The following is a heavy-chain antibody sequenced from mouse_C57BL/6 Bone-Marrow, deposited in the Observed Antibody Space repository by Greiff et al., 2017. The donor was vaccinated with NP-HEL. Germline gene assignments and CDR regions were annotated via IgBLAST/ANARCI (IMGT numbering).Heavy chain of an antibody. D-gene: IGHD1-1*01. Sequence: VQLQQSGAELVKPGASVKLSCKASGYTFTSYWMHWVKQRPGRGLEWIGMIDPNSGGTKYNEKFKSKATLTVDKPSSTAYMQLSSLTSEDSAVYYCARRITTVVADWYFDVWGTGTTVTVSS. CDR1: GYTFTSYW. J-gene: IGHJ1*03. CDR3: ARRITTVVADWYFDV. V-gene: IGHV1-72*01. CDR2: IDPNSGGT.